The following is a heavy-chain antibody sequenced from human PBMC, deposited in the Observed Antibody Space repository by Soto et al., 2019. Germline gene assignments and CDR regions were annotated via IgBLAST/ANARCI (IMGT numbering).Heavy chain of an antibody. CDR1: GFTLSEYG. CDR3: ATSNYGERD. CDR2: VSGSGDST. D-gene: IGHD3-10*01. J-gene: IGHJ4*02. V-gene: IGHV3-23*01. Sequence: ELQVLASGGGLVQPGGSLSLTCAASGFTLSEYGTSWVRQAPGKGLEWVSFVSGSGDSTYYPDSVTGRCTISRYSSKNTVCLQMTSLRAEDTAVYYCATSNYGERDLGQVTLVTVSS.